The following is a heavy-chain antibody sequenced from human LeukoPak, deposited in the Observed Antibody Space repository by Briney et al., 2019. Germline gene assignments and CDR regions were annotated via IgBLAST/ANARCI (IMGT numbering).Heavy chain of an antibody. J-gene: IGHJ3*02. CDR3: ARGAYAPDAFDI. D-gene: IGHD3-16*01. V-gene: IGHV4-61*01. CDR1: GGSVSSGSYY. Sequence: SETLSLTCTVSGGSVSSGSYYWSWTRQPPGKGLEWIGYIYYSGSTNYNPSLKSRVTISVDTSKNQFSLKLSSVTAADTAVYYCARGAYAPDAFDIWGQGTMVTVSS. CDR2: IYYSGST.